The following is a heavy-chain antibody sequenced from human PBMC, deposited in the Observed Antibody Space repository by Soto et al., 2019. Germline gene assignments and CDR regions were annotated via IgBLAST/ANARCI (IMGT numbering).Heavy chain of an antibody. CDR1: GFIFGDAW. CDR3: VAVSPFEF. D-gene: IGHD6-19*01. J-gene: IGHJ4*02. CDR2: VKRKSDGDTT. Sequence: DVQLAESGGAWVRPGGSLRLSCAGSGFIFGDAWLSWVRQAPGKGLEWVGRVKRKSDGDTTDYAAPVTGRFTISRDDSKPTSYLPLNSLKIEDTGIYYCVAVSPFEFWGQGTLVTVSS. V-gene: IGHV3-15*02.